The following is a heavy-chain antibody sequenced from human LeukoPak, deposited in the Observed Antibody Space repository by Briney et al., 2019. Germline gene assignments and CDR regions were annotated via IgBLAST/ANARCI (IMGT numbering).Heavy chain of an antibody. J-gene: IGHJ4*02. D-gene: IGHD3-9*01. Sequence: GGSLRLSCAASGFTFSSYAMSWVRQAPGKGLEWVSAISGSGGSTYYADSVRGRFTISRDNSKNTLYLQMNSLRAEDTAVYYCAKGPVAYYDILTGYFYFDYWGQGTLVTVSS. CDR3: AKGPVAYYDILTGYFYFDY. CDR1: GFTFSSYA. CDR2: ISGSGGST. V-gene: IGHV3-23*01.